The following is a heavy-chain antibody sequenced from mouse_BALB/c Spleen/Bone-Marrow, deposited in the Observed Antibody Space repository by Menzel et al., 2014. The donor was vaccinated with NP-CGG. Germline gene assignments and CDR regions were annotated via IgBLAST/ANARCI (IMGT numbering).Heavy chain of an antibody. V-gene: IGHV14-3*02. D-gene: IGHD1-1*01. J-gene: IGHJ2*01. CDR2: IDPANGNT. CDR3: VRSREYYFDY. CDR1: GFNVKDSY. Sequence: EVQLHQSGAELVKPGASVKLSCTASGFNVKDSYMHWVKQRPEQGLEWIGRIDPANGNTKYDPKFQGKATITADTSSNTAYLQLSSLTSEDTAVYYCVRSREYYFDYWGQGTTLTVSS.